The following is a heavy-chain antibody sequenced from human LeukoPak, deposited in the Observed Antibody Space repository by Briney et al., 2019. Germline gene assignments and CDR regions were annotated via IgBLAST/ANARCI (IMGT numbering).Heavy chain of an antibody. CDR3: ARHGVGSSWFGFDY. J-gene: IGHJ4*02. V-gene: IGHV5-51*01. CDR1: GYTFNTYW. CDR2: INPGDSDP. Sequence: GESREIPCQASGYTFNTYWIGWVRQMPGKGLEWMGIINPGDSDPRYSPSFQGRATISADRSISTASLQWSSLKASDTAMYYCARHGVGSSWFGFDYWGQGTLVTVSS. D-gene: IGHD6-13*01.